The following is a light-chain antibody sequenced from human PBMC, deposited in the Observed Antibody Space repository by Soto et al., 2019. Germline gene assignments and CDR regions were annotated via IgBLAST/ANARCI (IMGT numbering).Light chain of an antibody. CDR2: AAS. J-gene: IGKJ4*01. CDR3: QRYYNAPFT. V-gene: IGKV1-27*01. Sequence: DIQVTQYPSSLSASVGDRVTITCRASQGIKNYLAWYQQKPGEIPKLLIYAASTLESGIPPRFSGSGSGTDSTLTINNLQPEDVATYYCQRYYNAPFTFGGGTKVDIK. CDR1: QGIKNY.